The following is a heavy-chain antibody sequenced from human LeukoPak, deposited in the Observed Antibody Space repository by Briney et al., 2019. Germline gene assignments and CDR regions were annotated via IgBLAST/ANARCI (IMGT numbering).Heavy chain of an antibody. D-gene: IGHD6-13*01. V-gene: IGHV4-31*03. CDR1: GGSISRGEYY. J-gene: IGHJ5*02. CDR2: IYYSGST. Sequence: KPSQTLSLTCTASGGSISRGEYYWTWLRQHPGKGLEWIGYIYYSGSTYYNPSLKSRVIISVDTSKNQFSLKLSSVTAADTAVYYCARDRIAGRWFDPWGQGTLVTVSS. CDR3: ARDRIAGRWFDP.